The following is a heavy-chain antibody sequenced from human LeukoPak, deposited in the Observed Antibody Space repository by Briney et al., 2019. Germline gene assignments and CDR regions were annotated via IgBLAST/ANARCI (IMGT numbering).Heavy chain of an antibody. Sequence: GGSLRLSCAASGFTFSSYEMNWVRQAPGKGLEWVSYIRSSGSTIYYADSVKGRFTISRDNAKNSLYLQMNSLRAEDTAVYYCARAIYAKYDYWGQGTLVTVSS. D-gene: IGHD2-2*01. V-gene: IGHV3-48*03. J-gene: IGHJ4*02. CDR1: GFTFSSYE. CDR3: ARAIYAKYDY. CDR2: IRSSGSTI.